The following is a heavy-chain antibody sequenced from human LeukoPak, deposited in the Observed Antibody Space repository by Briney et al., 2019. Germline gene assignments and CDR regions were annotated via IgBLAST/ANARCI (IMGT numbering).Heavy chain of an antibody. CDR3: ARQSFTIFGVVTNFDY. CDR2: IHHSGKT. Sequence: PSETLSLTCSVTGDSISSSNYYWAWIRQPPGKGLEWIGNIHHSGKTYYNPSLKSRVTISVDTSKNQFSLKVSSVTAADTAVYYCARQSFTIFGVVTNFDYWGQGTLVTVSS. D-gene: IGHD3-3*01. J-gene: IGHJ4*02. CDR1: GDSISSSNYY. V-gene: IGHV4-39*01.